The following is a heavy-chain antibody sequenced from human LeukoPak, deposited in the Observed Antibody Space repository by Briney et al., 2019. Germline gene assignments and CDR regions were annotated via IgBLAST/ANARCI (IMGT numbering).Heavy chain of an antibody. CDR3: ARGSGYCSSTSCYFNDFWSGYYAYYFDY. D-gene: IGHD2-2*01. V-gene: IGHV4-34*01. Sequence: SETPSLTCAVYGGSFSGYYWSWIRQPPGKGLEWIGEINHSGSTNYNPSLKSRVTTSVDTSKNQFSLKLSSVTAADTAVYYCARGSGYCSSTSCYFNDFWSGYYAYYFDYWGQGTLVTVSS. CDR2: INHSGST. CDR1: GGSFSGYY. J-gene: IGHJ4*02.